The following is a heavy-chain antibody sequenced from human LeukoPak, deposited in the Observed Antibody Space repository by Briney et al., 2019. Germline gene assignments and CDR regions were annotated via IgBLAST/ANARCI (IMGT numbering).Heavy chain of an antibody. V-gene: IGHV4-59*11. CDR3: ARSRGRTTLDY. CDR1: GDSMNGLS. D-gene: IGHD1-7*01. CDR2: IYDTGNT. Sequence: SETLSLTCTVSGDSMNGLSWSWIRQSPGKGLEWIAYIYDTGNTNTSPSLKSRVTLSVDTSKKQFSLRLSSVTAADTAVYYCARSRGRTTLDYWGQGTLVTVSS. J-gene: IGHJ4*02.